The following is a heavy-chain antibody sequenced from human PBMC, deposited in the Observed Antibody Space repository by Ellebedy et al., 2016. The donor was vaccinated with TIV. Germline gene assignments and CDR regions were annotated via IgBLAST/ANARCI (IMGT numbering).Heavy chain of an antibody. Sequence: AASVQVSCKASGYTFSSYGIHWVRQAPGQGLEWMGWINTNTGDPSYAPGFTGRFVFSLDTSVSTAYLQITSLKAEDTCVYYCAKDQPNAYGFDFWGQGTLVTVSS. CDR2: INTNTGDP. J-gene: IGHJ4*02. V-gene: IGHV7-4-1*02. CDR3: AKDQPNAYGFDF. CDR1: GYTFSSYG. D-gene: IGHD4-17*01.